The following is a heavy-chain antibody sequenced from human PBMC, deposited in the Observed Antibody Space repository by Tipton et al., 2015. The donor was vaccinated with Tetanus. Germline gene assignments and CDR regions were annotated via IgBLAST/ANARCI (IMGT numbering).Heavy chain of an antibody. J-gene: IGHJ1*01. Sequence: TLSLTCTVSGDSVSGYYWSWIRQPPGKGLGWVGYVYYTGDTNYNPSLKSRVTISMDRPENQISLKMTSVTAADTAVYYCAGVTAQRTELYFEHWGQGTQVTVSS. D-gene: IGHD2-8*02. CDR3: AGVTAQRTELYFEH. CDR1: GDSVSGYY. CDR2: VYYTGDT. V-gene: IGHV4-59*02.